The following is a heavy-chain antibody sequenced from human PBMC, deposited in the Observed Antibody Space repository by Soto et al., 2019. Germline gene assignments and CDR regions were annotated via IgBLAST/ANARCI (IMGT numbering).Heavy chain of an antibody. V-gene: IGHV1-18*01. CDR1: GYTFTSYH. CDR3: ARDTPPTDY. J-gene: IGHJ4*02. CDR2: ISAYNTNT. Sequence: QVQLVQSGAAVKKPGASVKVSCKTSGYTFTSYHISCVRQAPGQGIEWMGWISAYNTNTNYAQKFQGRVTMTTDTFTSTSYMELRSLRSDDTAVYYCARDTPPTDYWRKGTLVTVSS.